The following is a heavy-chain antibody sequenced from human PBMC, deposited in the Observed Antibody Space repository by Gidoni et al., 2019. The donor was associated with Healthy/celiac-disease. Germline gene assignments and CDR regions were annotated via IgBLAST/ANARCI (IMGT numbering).Heavy chain of an antibody. V-gene: IGHV3-23*01. Sequence: EVQRLESGGGLVQPGGSLRLSCAASGFTFSSYAMSWVRQAPGKGLEWVSSISGSGGSTYYADSVKGRFTISRDNSKNTLYLQMNSLRAEDTAVYYCAKNRLYYYYGMDVWGQGTTVTVSS. CDR3: AKNRLYYYYGMDV. CDR1: GFTFSSYA. CDR2: ISGSGGST. J-gene: IGHJ6*02.